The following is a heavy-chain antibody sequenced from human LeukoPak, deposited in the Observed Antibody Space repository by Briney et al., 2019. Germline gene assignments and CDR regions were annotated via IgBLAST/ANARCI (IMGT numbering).Heavy chain of an antibody. CDR2: IYSGGST. V-gene: IGHV3-53*01. D-gene: IGHD3-9*01. CDR1: RFTFSSFA. CDR3: ARDYPVYYDILTGSSGGAFDI. Sequence: PGGSLRLSCVASRFTFSSFAMSWVRQAPGKGLEWVSVIYSGGSTYYADSVKGRFTISRDNSKNTLYLQMNSLRAEDTAVYYCARDYPVYYDILTGSSGGAFDIWGQGTMVTVSS. J-gene: IGHJ3*02.